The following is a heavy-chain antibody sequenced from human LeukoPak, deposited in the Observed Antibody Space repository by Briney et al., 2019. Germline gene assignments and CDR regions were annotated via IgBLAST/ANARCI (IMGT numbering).Heavy chain of an antibody. CDR1: GYTFTGYY. J-gene: IGHJ5*02. CDR3: ARGEWLRTNWFDP. CDR2: IIPIFGTA. Sequence: GASVKVSCKASGYTFTGYYMHWVRQAPGQGLEWMGGIIPIFGTANYAQKFQGRVTITADESTSTAYMELSSLRSEDTAVYYCARGEWLRTNWFDPWGQGTLVTVSS. V-gene: IGHV1-69*13. D-gene: IGHD5-12*01.